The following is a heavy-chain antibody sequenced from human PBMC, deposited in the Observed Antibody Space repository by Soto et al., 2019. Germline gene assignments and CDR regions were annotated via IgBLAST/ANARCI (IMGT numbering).Heavy chain of an antibody. D-gene: IGHD2-8*01. CDR1: GGSISSSSYY. CDR2: IYYSGST. Sequence: SETLSLTCTVSGGSISSSSYYWGWIRQPPGKGLEWIGSIYYSGSTYYNPSLKSRVTISVDTSKNQFSLKLSSVTAADTAVYYCARRGYYSISAFDIWGQGTMVTVSS. J-gene: IGHJ3*02. CDR3: ARRGYYSISAFDI. V-gene: IGHV4-39*01.